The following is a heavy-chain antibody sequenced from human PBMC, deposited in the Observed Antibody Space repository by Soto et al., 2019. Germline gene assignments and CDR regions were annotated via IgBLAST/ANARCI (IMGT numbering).Heavy chain of an antibody. CDR2: ISYSGGSA. Sequence: EVQLLESGGGLVQPGGSLRLSCAASGFSFDRFAMTWVRQAPGKGPEWVSSISYSGGSASYADSVRGRFTTSRDSSKNTLYLQMNSLRAEDTALYYCAKGGIWLGNLSLDVWGKGTTVTVSS. CDR3: AKGGIWLGNLSLDV. D-gene: IGHD3-10*01. V-gene: IGHV3-23*01. J-gene: IGHJ6*04. CDR1: GFSFDRFA.